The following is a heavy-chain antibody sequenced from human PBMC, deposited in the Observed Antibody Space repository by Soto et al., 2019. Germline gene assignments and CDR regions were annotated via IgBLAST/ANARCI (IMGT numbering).Heavy chain of an antibody. J-gene: IGHJ5*02. CDR2: ISYDGSNK. V-gene: IGHV3-30*18. D-gene: IGHD6-13*01. Sequence: GGSLRLSCAASGFTLSSYGMHWVRQAQGKGLEWVAVISYDGSNKYYADSVKGRFTISRDNSKNTLYLQMNSLRAEDTAVYYCAKETTTAAAGTVNWFDPWGQGTLVTVSS. CDR3: AKETTTAAAGTVNWFDP. CDR1: GFTLSSYG.